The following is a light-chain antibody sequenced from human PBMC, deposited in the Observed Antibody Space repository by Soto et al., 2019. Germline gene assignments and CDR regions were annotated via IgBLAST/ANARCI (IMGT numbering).Light chain of an antibody. CDR1: SSDVGKYKF. Sequence: QSVLTQPASVSGSPGQSISISCTGTSSDVGKYKFVSWYQQHPGEAPKLMIYDATKRPSGVSNRFSGSKSGITASLTISGLQAEDEAHYYCCSHAGSGTLVFGGGTKVTVL. J-gene: IGLJ3*02. CDR3: CSHAGSGTLV. V-gene: IGLV2-23*01. CDR2: DAT.